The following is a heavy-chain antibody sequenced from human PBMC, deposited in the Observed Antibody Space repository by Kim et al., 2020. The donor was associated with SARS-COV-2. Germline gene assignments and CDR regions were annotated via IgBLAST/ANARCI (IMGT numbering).Heavy chain of an antibody. V-gene: IGHV1-69*13. Sequence: SVKVSCKASGGTFSSYAISWVRQAPGQGLEWMGGIIPIFGTANYAQKFQGRVTITADESTSTAYMELSSLRSEDTAVYYCAGAASVVVPAATHGPKYSSSWYGFRYWGQGTLVTVSS. CDR2: IIPIFGTA. CDR1: GGTFSSYA. J-gene: IGHJ4*02. D-gene: IGHD2-2*01. CDR3: AGAASVVVPAATHGPKYSSSWYGFRY.